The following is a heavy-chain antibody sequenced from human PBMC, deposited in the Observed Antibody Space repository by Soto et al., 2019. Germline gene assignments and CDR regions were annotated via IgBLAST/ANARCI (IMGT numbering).Heavy chain of an antibody. J-gene: IGHJ6*02. V-gene: IGHV5-51*01. CDR3: ARSIFGVPFHYYYGMDV. D-gene: IGHD3-3*01. CDR1: GYSFTSYW. CDR2: IYPGDSDT. Sequence: PGESLKISCKGSGYSFTSYWIGWVRQMPGKGLEWMGIIYPGDSDTRYSPSFQGQVTISADKSISTAYLQWSSLKASDTAMYYCARSIFGVPFHYYYGMDVWGQGTTVTVSS.